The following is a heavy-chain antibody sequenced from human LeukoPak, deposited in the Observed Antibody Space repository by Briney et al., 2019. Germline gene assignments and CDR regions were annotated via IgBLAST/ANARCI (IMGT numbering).Heavy chain of an antibody. CDR2: IKQDGSEK. CDR3: ARPILRWSYDAFDI. J-gene: IGHJ3*02. V-gene: IGHV3-7*01. Sequence: GGSLRLSCAASGFTFSSYTMNWVRQAPGKGLEWVANIKQDGSEKYYVDSVKGRFTISRDNAKNSLYLQMNSLRAEDTAVYYCARPILRWSYDAFDIWGQGTMVTVSS. CDR1: GFTFSSYT. D-gene: IGHD4-23*01.